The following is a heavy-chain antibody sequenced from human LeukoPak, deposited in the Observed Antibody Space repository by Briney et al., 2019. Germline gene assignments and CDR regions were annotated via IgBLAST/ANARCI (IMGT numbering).Heavy chain of an antibody. J-gene: IGHJ5*02. Sequence: SETLSPTCTVSAGSISGFYWGWIRQPPRNGLEWVGNIYYSGNTYYNPSLKSRVTMSVDTSKSQFSLKLSSVTAADTAAYYCARRLATQSKPWFDPWGQGALVTVSS. CDR2: IYYSGNT. CDR1: AGSISGFY. CDR3: ARRLATQSKPWFDP. D-gene: IGHD6-25*01. V-gene: IGHV4-59*01.